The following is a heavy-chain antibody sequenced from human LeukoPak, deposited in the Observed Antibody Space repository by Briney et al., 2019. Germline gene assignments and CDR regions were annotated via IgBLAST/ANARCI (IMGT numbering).Heavy chain of an antibody. Sequence: GGSLRLSCAASGFTFSSYGMHWVRQAPGKGLEWVAVISYDGSNKYHADSVKGRFTISRDNSKNTLYLQMNSLRAEDTAVYYCAKVGGLDFWSGYYSFWGQGTLVTVSS. CDR1: GFTFSSYG. CDR2: ISYDGSNK. V-gene: IGHV3-30*18. CDR3: AKVGGLDFWSGYYSF. D-gene: IGHD3-3*01. J-gene: IGHJ4*02.